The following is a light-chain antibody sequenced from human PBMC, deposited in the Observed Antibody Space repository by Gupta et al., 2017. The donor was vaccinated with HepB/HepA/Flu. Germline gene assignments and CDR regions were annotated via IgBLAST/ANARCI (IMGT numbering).Light chain of an antibody. CDR3: QQANTFPPIT. Sequence: DIQMTQSPSSVSASVGDRVTITCRASQGIRSWLAWYQQKPGKAPKLLIYAASSLQNEVPSRFSGSGSGTDFTLTIRSLQPEDFATYYCQQANTFPPITFGGGTKVEIK. CDR2: AAS. CDR1: QGIRSW. V-gene: IGKV1-12*01. J-gene: IGKJ4*01.